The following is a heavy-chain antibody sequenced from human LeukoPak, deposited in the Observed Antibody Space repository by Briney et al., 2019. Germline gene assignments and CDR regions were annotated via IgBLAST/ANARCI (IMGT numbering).Heavy chain of an antibody. J-gene: IGHJ1*01. CDR1: GFTFSNAW. Sequence: GGSLRLSCAASGFTFSNAWMSWVRQAPGKGLEWVGRIKSKTDGGTTDYAAPVKGRFTISRDDSKNTLYLQMNSLKTEDTAVYYCTTAPVMERNYYDSSGLGRYFQHWGQGTLVTVSS. V-gene: IGHV3-15*01. D-gene: IGHD3-22*01. CDR3: TTAPVMERNYYDSSGLGRYFQH. CDR2: IKSKTDGGTT.